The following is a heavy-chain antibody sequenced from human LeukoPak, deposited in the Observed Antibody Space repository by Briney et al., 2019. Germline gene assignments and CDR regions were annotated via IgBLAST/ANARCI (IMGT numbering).Heavy chain of an antibody. CDR3: ATASSGWQYYFDY. J-gene: IGHJ4*02. CDR1: GFTFSSYG. D-gene: IGHD6-19*01. CDR2: ISYDGSNK. V-gene: IGHV3-30*03. Sequence: GRSLRLSCAASGFTFSSYGMRWVRQAPGKGLEWVAVISYDGSNKYYADSVKGRFTISRDNSKNTLYLQMNSLRAEDTAVYYCATASSGWQYYFDYWGQGTLVTVSS.